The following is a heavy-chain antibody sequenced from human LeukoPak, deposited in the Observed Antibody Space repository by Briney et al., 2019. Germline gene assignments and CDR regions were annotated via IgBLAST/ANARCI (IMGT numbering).Heavy chain of an antibody. J-gene: IGHJ5*02. Sequence: SETLSLTCTVSGGSISSGDYYWSWIRQHPGKGLEWIGYIYYSGSTNYNPSLKSRVTISVDTSKNQFSLKLSSVTAADTAVYYCARLVWNCSSTSCSHWFDPWGQGTLVTVSS. CDR3: ARLVWNCSSTSCSHWFDP. CDR1: GGSISSGDYY. D-gene: IGHD2-2*01. CDR2: IYYSGST. V-gene: IGHV4-61*08.